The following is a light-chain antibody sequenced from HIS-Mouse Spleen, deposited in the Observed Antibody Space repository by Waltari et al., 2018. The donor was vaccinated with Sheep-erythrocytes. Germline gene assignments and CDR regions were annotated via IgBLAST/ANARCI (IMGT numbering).Light chain of an antibody. Sequence: QSALTQPASVSGSPGQSITISCTGTSSDVGSYNLVSWYQQHPGKAPKLMISEGSKRTSGVSNRFSGSKSVNTACLTIAVLQAEDEADYDCCSCAGSSTPWVVGGGTKLTVL. CDR1: SSDVGSYNL. CDR2: EGS. J-gene: IGLJ3*02. V-gene: IGLV2-23*01. CDR3: CSCAGSSTPWV.